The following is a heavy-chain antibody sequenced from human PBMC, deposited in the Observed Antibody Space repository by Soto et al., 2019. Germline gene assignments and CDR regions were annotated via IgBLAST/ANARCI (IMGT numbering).Heavy chain of an antibody. V-gene: IGHV4-4*07. CDR1: GGSISSYY. D-gene: IGHD6-19*01. CDR2: IYTSGST. J-gene: IGHJ4*02. CDR3: ARRPLGVAAPFDY. Sequence: SATLSLTCTVSGGSISSYYWSWIRQPAGKGLEWIGRIYTSGSTNYNPSLKSRVTMSVDTSKNQFSLKPSSVTAADTAVYYCARRPLGVAAPFDYWGEGTLVTVSS.